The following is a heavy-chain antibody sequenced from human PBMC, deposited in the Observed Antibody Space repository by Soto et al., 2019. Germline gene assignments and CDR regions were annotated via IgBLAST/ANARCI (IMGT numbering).Heavy chain of an antibody. CDR2: IYYSGST. CDR1: GGSISSSSYY. J-gene: IGHJ4*02. Sequence: QLQLQESGPGLVKPSETLSLTCTVSGGSISSSSYYWGWIRQPPGKGLEWIGSIYYSGSTYYNPSLKSRVTISVDTSKNQFSLKLSSVTAADTAVYYCARRFPPKYGDSYYFDYWGQGTLVTVSS. V-gene: IGHV4-39*01. D-gene: IGHD4-17*01. CDR3: ARRFPPKYGDSYYFDY.